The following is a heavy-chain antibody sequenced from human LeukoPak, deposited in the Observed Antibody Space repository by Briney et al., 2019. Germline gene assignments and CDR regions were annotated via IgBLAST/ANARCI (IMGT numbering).Heavy chain of an antibody. D-gene: IGHD4-17*01. CDR2: IYFSGST. V-gene: IGHV4-39*07. CDR1: GDSMNSYY. Sequence: SETLSLTCTVSGDSMNSYYWGWIRQPPGKGLEWIGNIYFSGSTSYNPSLKSRVTISVDTSKNQFSLKLSSVTAADTAVYYCASLKYGDYRSALQHWGQGTLVTVSS. J-gene: IGHJ1*01. CDR3: ASLKYGDYRSALQH.